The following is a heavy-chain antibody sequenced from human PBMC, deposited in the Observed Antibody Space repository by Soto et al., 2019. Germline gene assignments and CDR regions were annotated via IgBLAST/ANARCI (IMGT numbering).Heavy chain of an antibody. J-gene: IGHJ4*01. D-gene: IGHD1-26*01. Sequence: EVQLVESGGGLVKPGGSLRLSCGGSGFTFSNAWMNWVRQAPGKGLEWVGRIKSKSDGGTTDYATPVNGRFTISRDESKNMLYLQMNRLQTEDTAVYFCARSYHTYYFDYWGRGTLVAVSS. V-gene: IGHV3-15*07. CDR1: GFTFSNAW. CDR3: ARSYHTYYFDY. CDR2: IKSKSDGGTT.